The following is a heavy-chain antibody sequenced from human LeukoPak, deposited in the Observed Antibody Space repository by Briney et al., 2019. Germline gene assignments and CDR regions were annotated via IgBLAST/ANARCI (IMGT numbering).Heavy chain of an antibody. D-gene: IGHD3-16*01. V-gene: IGHV3-23*01. CDR3: AKDSYRGVMLLDAFDI. Sequence: GGSLILSCAASGFTFSSYAMSWVRQAPGKGLEWVSAISGSGGSTYYADSVKGRFTISRDNSKNTLYLQMNSLRAEDTAVYYCAKDSYRGVMLLDAFDIWGQGTMVTVSS. CDR1: GFTFSSYA. J-gene: IGHJ3*02. CDR2: ISGSGGST.